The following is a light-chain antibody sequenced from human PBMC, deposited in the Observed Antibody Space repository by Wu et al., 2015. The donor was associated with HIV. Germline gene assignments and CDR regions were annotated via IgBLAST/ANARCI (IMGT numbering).Light chain of an antibody. V-gene: IGKV3-11*01. J-gene: IGKJ2*03. CDR2: DSF. Sequence: EVVLTQSPATLSLCPGQRATLSCKASHNINRFLAWYQQKSGQAPRLLIYDSFSRSNGLPARFSGSGSGTEFTLTINSLQPDDFATYYCQQYNSYFSNSFGQGTKLEIK. CDR1: HNINRF. CDR3: QQYNSYFSNS.